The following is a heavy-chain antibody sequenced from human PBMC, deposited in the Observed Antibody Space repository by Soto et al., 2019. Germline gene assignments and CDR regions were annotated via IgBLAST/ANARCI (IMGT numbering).Heavy chain of an antibody. J-gene: IGHJ5*02. CDR3: ARGILRPYGP. CDR2: INHSGST. D-gene: IGHD2-8*01. CDR1: GGSFSGYY. V-gene: IGHV4-34*01. Sequence: PSETLSLTCAVYGGSFSGYYWSWIRQPPGKGLEWIGEINHSGSTNYNPSLKSRVTISVDTSKNQFSLKLSSVTAADTAVYYCARGILRPYGPWGQGTLVTVSS.